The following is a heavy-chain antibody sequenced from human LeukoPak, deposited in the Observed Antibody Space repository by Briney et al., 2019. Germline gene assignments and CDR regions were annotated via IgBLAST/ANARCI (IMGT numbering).Heavy chain of an antibody. J-gene: IGHJ6*03. Sequence: GASVKVSCKASGGTFSSYAISWVRQAPGQGLEWMGGIIPIFGTANYAQKFQGRVTITADESTSTAYMELSSLRSEDTAVYYCARGRGYCSSTSCSPYYYYYMDVWGKGTTVTISS. CDR3: ARGRGYCSSTSCSPYYYYYMDV. CDR2: IIPIFGTA. CDR1: GGTFSSYA. D-gene: IGHD2-2*01. V-gene: IGHV1-69*13.